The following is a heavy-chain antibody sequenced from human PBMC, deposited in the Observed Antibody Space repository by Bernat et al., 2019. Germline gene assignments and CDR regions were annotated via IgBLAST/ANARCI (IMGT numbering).Heavy chain of an antibody. CDR1: GGSFSGYY. Sequence: QVQLQQWGAGLLKPSETLSLTCAVYGGSFSGYYWSWIRQPPGKGLEWIGEINHSGSTNYNPSLKSRVTISVDSSKNQFSPELSSGAAAGTAVYYCGRGGAKGYANWGQGTLVTVSS. J-gene: IGHJ4*02. CDR2: INHSGST. CDR3: GRGGAKGYAN. V-gene: IGHV4-34*01. D-gene: IGHD5-12*01.